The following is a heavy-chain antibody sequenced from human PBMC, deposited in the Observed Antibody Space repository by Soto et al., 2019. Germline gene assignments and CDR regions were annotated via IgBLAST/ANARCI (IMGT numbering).Heavy chain of an antibody. Sequence: PGGSLRLSCAASGVTFSNAWMSWVRQAPGKGLEWVGRIKSKTDGGTTDYAAPVKGRFTISRDDSKNTLYLQMNSLKTEDTAVYYCTTDGAYGDYSYFAYWGQGTLVTVS. V-gene: IGHV3-15*01. CDR1: GVTFSNAW. CDR3: TTDGAYGDYSYFAY. J-gene: IGHJ4*02. CDR2: IKSKTDGGTT. D-gene: IGHD4-17*01.